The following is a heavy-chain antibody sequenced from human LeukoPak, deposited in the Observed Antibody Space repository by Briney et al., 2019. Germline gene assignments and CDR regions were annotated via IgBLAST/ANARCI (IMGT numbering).Heavy chain of an antibody. D-gene: IGHD2-2*01. V-gene: IGHV1-46*01. J-gene: IGHJ6*02. CDR1: GYTFTSYY. CDR2: INPSGGST. CDR3: AREMSQLLSFYYYYGMDV. Sequence: ASVKVSCKASGYTFTSYYMHGVRQAPGQGLEWMGIINPSGGSTSYAQKFQGRVTMTRDTSTSTVYMELSSLRSEDTAVYYCAREMSQLLSFYYYYGMDVWGQGTTVTVSS.